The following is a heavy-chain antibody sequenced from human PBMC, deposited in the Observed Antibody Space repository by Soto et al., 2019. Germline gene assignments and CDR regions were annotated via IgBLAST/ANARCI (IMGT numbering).Heavy chain of an antibody. CDR3: ARARYDILTGDYYYYYMDV. J-gene: IGHJ6*03. CDR2: IIPILGIA. Sequence: QVQLVQSGAEVKKPGSSVKVSCKASGGTFSSYTISWVRQAPGQGLEWMGRIIPILGIANYAQKFQGRVTITADKSTSTAYMVLSSLRSEDTAVYYCARARYDILTGDYYYYYMDVWGKGTTVTVSS. CDR1: GGTFSSYT. V-gene: IGHV1-69*02. D-gene: IGHD3-9*01.